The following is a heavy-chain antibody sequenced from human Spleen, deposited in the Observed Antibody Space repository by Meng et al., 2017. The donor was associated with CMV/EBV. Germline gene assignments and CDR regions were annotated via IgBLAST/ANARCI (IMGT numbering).Heavy chain of an antibody. CDR3: ATLDYSNYVDWFDP. CDR2: IYPGDSDT. D-gene: IGHD4-11*01. CDR1: GYSFTSYW. J-gene: IGHJ5*02. V-gene: IGHV5-51*01. Sequence: GESLKISCKGSGYSFTSYWIGWVRQMPGKGLEWRGIIYPGDSDTRYSPSFQGQVTISADKSISTAYLQWSSLKASDTAMYSCATLDYSNYVDWFDPWGQGTLVTVSS.